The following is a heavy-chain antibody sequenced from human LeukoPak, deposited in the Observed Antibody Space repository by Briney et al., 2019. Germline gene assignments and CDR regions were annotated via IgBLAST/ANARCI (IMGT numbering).Heavy chain of an antibody. CDR2: INPSGGST. CDR1: GYTFTSYY. V-gene: IGHV1-46*01. CDR3: ARASTGDFWSGCYYYYYGMDV. D-gene: IGHD3-3*01. J-gene: IGHJ6*02. Sequence: GASVKVSCKASGYTFTSYYMHWVRQAPGQGLEWMGIINPSGGSTSYAQKFQGRVTMTRDTSTSTVYMELSSLRSEDTAVYYCARASTGDFWSGCYYYYYGMDVWGQGTTVTVSS.